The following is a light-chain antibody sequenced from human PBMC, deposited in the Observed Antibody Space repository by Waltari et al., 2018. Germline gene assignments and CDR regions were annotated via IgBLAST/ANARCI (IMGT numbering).Light chain of an antibody. CDR2: ATF. V-gene: IGKV1-39*01. Sequence: DIQMTQTPSSLYASVGHRVTITCRASQTINKYLNWYQQKPGEAPKLLIFATFNLQSGVPARFRGGGSGTDFTLTISSLQPEDFATYYCQQSYRIPPTFGPGTKVDIK. CDR1: QTINKY. CDR3: QQSYRIPPT. J-gene: IGKJ3*01.